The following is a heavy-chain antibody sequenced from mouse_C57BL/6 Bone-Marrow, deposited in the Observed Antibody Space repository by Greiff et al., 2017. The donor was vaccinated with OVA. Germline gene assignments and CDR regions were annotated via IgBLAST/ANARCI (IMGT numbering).Heavy chain of an antibody. CDR1: GYTFTDYY. CDR2: INPYNGGT. D-gene: IGHD2-5*01. CDR3: ARWIYYSNYNPWFAY. V-gene: IGHV1-19*01. J-gene: IGHJ3*01. Sequence: EVQLQQSGPVLVKPGASVKMSCKASGYTFTDYYMNWVKQSHGKSLEWIGVINPYNGGTSYNQKFKGKATLTVDKSSSTAYMELNSLTSEDSAVYYCARWIYYSNYNPWFAYWGQGTLVTVSA.